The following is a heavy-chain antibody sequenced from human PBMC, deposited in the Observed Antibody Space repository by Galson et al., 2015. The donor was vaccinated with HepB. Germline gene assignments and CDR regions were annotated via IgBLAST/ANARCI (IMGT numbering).Heavy chain of an antibody. CDR2: ISYDGSNK. D-gene: IGHD4-11*01. Sequence: SLRLSCAASGFTFSSYGMHWARQAPGKGLEWVAVISYDGSNKYYADSVKGRFTISRDNSKNTLYLQMNSLRAEDTAVYYCAKDRTTVTTFYGMDVWGQGTTVTVSS. J-gene: IGHJ6*02. V-gene: IGHV3-30*18. CDR1: GFTFSSYG. CDR3: AKDRTTVTTFYGMDV.